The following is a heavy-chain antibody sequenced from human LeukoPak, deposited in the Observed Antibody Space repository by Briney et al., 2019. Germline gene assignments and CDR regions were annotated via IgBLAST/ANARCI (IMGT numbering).Heavy chain of an antibody. CDR3: ARKRYYYENTKGYFDY. D-gene: IGHD3-22*01. V-gene: IGHV3-7*01. J-gene: IGHJ4*02. CDR1: GFTFSSYW. Sequence: GGSLRLSCAASGFTFSSYWMSWVRQAPGKGPEWVANIRQDGDEKSYVDSVKGRFTISRDNARNSLYLQMDSLRADDTAVYYCARKRYYYENTKGYFDYCGQGTLVTASS. CDR2: IRQDGDEK.